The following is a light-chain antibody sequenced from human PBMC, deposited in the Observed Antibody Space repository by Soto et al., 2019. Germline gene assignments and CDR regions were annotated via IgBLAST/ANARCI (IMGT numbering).Light chain of an antibody. V-gene: IGKV3-15*01. CDR3: QQYNQWPPTWT. CDR2: GAS. Sequence: EIVMTQSPGTLSVSPGERVTVSCRASQYVHTSLAWYQQKSGQAPRLLIYGASIRAPGVPVRFSGSGSGTEFTRTIDSLQSEDSAVYSCQQYNQWPPTWTFGQGTKVEI. J-gene: IGKJ1*01. CDR1: QYVHTS.